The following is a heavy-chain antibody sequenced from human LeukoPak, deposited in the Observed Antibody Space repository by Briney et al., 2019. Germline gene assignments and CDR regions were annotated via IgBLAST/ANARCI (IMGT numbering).Heavy chain of an antibody. V-gene: IGHV1-46*01. D-gene: IGHD5-18*01. CDR3: ARDKVKRGGTAMVAFDY. CDR2: INPSGGST. J-gene: IGHJ4*02. Sequence: ASVKVSCKASGYTFTSYYMHWVRQAPGQGLEWMGIINPSGGSTSYAQKFQGRVTITRDTSASTAYMELSSLRSEDTAVYYCARDKVKRGGTAMVAFDYWGQGTLVTVSS. CDR1: GYTFTSYY.